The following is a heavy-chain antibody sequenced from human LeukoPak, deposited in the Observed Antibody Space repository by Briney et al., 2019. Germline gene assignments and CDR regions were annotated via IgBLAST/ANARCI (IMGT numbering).Heavy chain of an antibody. D-gene: IGHD6-19*01. V-gene: IGHV3-23*01. Sequence: PGGSLRLSCAASGFTFSSYGMSWVRQAPGKGLEWVSAISGSGGSTYYADSVKGRFTISRDNSKNTLYLQMNSLRAEDTAVYYCAKDSGYSSGWKKDDPDYWGQGTLVTVSS. CDR2: ISGSGGST. CDR1: GFTFSSYG. J-gene: IGHJ4*02. CDR3: AKDSGYSSGWKKDDPDY.